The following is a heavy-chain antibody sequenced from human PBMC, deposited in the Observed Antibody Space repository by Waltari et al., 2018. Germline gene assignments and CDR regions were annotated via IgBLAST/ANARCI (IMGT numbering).Heavy chain of an antibody. CDR1: GFTFSSYG. J-gene: IGHJ4*02. V-gene: IGHV3-33*01. D-gene: IGHD4-17*01. CDR2: IWYDGSNK. CDR3: ARDDYGDLNAVVY. Sequence: QVQLVESGGGVVQPGRSLRLSCAASGFTFSSYGMHWVRQAPGKGMEWVAVIWYDGSNKYYADSVKGRLTISRDNSKNTLYLQMNSLRAEDTAVYYCARDDYGDLNAVVYWGQGTLVTVSS.